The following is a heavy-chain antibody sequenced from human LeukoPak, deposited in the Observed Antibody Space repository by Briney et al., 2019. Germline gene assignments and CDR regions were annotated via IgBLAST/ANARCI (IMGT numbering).Heavy chain of an antibody. CDR1: GGSISSVGYY. J-gene: IGHJ4*02. CDR2: IYHSGST. D-gene: IGHD1-14*01. Sequence: PSQTLSLTCTVSGGSISSVGYYWSWIRQPPGKGLEWIGYIYHSGSTYYNPSLKSRVTISVDTSKNQFSLKLSSVTAADTAVYYCARDPSPPTNPQPGYYFDYWGQGTLVTVSS. V-gene: IGHV4-30-2*01. CDR3: ARDPSPPTNPQPGYYFDY.